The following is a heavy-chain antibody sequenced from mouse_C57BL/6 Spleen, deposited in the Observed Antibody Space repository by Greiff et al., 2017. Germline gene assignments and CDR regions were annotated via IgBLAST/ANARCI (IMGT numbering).Heavy chain of an antibody. Sequence: EVKLVESGPGLVKPSQSLSLTCSVTGYSITSGYYWNWIRQFPGNKLEWMGYISYDGSNNYNPSLKNRISITRDTSKNQFFLKLNSVTTEDTATYYCARNYGRVYFDYWGQGTTLTVSS. CDR3: ARNYGRVYFDY. CDR1: GYSITSGYY. CDR2: ISYDGSN. J-gene: IGHJ2*01. V-gene: IGHV3-6*01. D-gene: IGHD1-1*01.